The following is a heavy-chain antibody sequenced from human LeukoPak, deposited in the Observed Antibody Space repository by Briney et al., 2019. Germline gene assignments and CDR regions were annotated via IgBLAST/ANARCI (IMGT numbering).Heavy chain of an antibody. CDR2: ISSSSSYI. V-gene: IGHV3-21*01. Sequence: PGGSLRLSCAASGFTFSTYTMNWVRQAPGKGLEWVSSISSSSSYINYADSVKGRFTISRDYARNSLYLQMNSLRVEDTAVYYCASNYYCDYWGQGTLVTVSS. J-gene: IGHJ4*02. CDR1: GFTFSTYT. CDR3: ASNYYCDY. D-gene: IGHD1-20*01.